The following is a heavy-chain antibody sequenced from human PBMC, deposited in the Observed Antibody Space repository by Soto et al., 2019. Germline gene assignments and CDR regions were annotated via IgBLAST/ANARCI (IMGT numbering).Heavy chain of an antibody. Sequence: PGGSLRLSCAASGFTFSSYGMHWVRQAPGKGLEWVAVISYDGSNKYYADSVKGRFTISRDNSKNTLYLQMNSLRAEDTAVYYCAKDLWVAVAGSLGNWFDPWGQGTLVTVSS. CDR2: ISYDGSNK. CDR1: GFTFSSYG. CDR3: AKDLWVAVAGSLGNWFDP. D-gene: IGHD6-19*01. V-gene: IGHV3-30*18. J-gene: IGHJ5*02.